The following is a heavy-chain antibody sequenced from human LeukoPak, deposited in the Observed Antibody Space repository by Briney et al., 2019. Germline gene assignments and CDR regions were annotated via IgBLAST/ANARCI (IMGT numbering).Heavy chain of an antibody. Sequence: GGSLRLSCAAYGFTICSIAMRRLRPAPGLGWEWVSAISSGDGNTYYADSVKGRFTISRDNSKNALYLQMNSLRAEDTAVYYCAVTYDIFDYWGQGTLVTVSS. CDR3: AVTYDIFDY. V-gene: IGHV3-23*01. CDR2: ISSGDGNT. CDR1: GFTICSIA. J-gene: IGHJ4*02. D-gene: IGHD3-9*01.